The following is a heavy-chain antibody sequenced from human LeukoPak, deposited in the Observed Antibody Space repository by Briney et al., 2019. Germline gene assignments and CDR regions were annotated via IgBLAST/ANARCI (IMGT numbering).Heavy chain of an antibody. V-gene: IGHV4-34*01. J-gene: IGHJ5*02. D-gene: IGHD6-6*01. CDR3: ARKSIAAPPRFDP. CDR1: GGSFSGYY. CDR2: INHSGST. Sequence: SETLSLTCAVYGGSFSGYYWSWIRQPPGKGLEWIGEINHSGSTNYNPSLKSRVTISVDTSKNQFSLKLSSVTAADTAVYYCARKSIAAPPRFDPWGQGTLVTVSS.